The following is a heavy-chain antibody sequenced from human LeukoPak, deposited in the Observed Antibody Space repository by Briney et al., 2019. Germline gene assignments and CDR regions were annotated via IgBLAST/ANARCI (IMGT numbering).Heavy chain of an antibody. J-gene: IGHJ4*02. CDR1: GGSISSYY. Sequence: SETLSLTCTVSGGSISSYYWSWIRQPPGKGLEWIGYIYYSGSTNYNPSLKSRVTISVDTSKNQFSLKLCSVTAADAAVYYCARAYGDLYYFDYWGQGTLLTVSS. CDR3: ARAYGDLYYFDY. CDR2: IYYSGST. V-gene: IGHV4-59*01. D-gene: IGHD4-17*01.